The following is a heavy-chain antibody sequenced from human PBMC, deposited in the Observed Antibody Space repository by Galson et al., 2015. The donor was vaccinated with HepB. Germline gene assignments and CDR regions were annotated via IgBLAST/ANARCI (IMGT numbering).Heavy chain of an antibody. D-gene: IGHD3-22*01. CDR3: ARYKLPLRYYYDSSGPNAFDI. J-gene: IGHJ3*02. V-gene: IGHV4-59*08. Sequence: ETLSLTCTVSGGSISSYYWSWIRQPPGKGLEWIGYIYYSGSTNYNPSLKSRVTISVDTSKNQFSLKLSSVTAADTAVYYCARYKLPLRYYYDSSGPNAFDIWGQGTMVTVSS. CDR2: IYYSGST. CDR1: GGSISSYY.